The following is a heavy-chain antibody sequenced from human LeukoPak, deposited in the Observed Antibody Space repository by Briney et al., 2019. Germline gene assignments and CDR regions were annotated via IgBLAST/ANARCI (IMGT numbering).Heavy chain of an antibody. V-gene: IGHV4-59*08. D-gene: IGHD1-26*01. CDR1: GGSISSYY. CDR3: ARRRQGRYSGSYGDFDY. J-gene: IGHJ4*02. Sequence: PSETLSLTCTVSGGSISSYYWSWIRQPPGKGLEWIGYIYYSGSTNYNPSLKSRVTISVDTSKNQFSLKLSSVTAADTAVYYCARRRQGRYSGSYGDFDYWGQGTLVTVSS. CDR2: IYYSGST.